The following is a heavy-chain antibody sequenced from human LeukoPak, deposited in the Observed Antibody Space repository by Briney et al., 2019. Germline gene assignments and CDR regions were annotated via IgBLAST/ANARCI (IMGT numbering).Heavy chain of an antibody. J-gene: IGHJ5*02. V-gene: IGHV4-4*09. CDR1: GGSISTFH. D-gene: IGHD3-22*01. CDR3: ARSDGVVGEEAWFDP. CDR2: IFSSDIT. Sequence: SETLSLTCSVSGGSISTFHWHWIRQPPGKGLDWVGYIFSSDITNYNPSLRSRVTISVDTSKNQFSLKLRSVTAADTAVYFCARSDGVVGEEAWFDPWGQGTLVTVSS.